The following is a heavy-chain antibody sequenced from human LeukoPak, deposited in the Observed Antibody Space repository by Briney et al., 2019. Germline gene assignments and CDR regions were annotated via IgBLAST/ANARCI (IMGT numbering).Heavy chain of an antibody. D-gene: IGHD1-26*01. Sequence: SETLSLTCTVSGGSISSSSYYWGSIRQPPGKGLEWIGSIYYSGSTYYNPSLKSRVTISVDTSKNQFSLKLSSVTAADTAVYYCARHEFVGATVFDYWGQGTLVTVSS. J-gene: IGHJ4*02. CDR2: IYYSGST. V-gene: IGHV4-39*01. CDR3: ARHEFVGATVFDY. CDR1: GGSISSSSYY.